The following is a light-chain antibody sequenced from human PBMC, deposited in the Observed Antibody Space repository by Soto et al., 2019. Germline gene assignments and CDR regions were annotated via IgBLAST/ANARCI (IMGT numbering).Light chain of an antibody. CDR2: DVS. J-gene: IGLJ2*01. CDR1: SSDVGGYNY. Sequence: QSVLTQPASVSGSPGQSITISCTGTSSDVGGYNYVSWYQQHPGKAPKLMIYDVSNRPSGVSNHFSASKSGNTASLTISGLQAEDEANYYCSSYTSSSTVVFGGGTKRTVL. V-gene: IGLV2-14*01. CDR3: SSYTSSSTVV.